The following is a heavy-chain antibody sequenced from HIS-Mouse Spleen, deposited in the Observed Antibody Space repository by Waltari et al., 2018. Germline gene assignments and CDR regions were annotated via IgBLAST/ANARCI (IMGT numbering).Heavy chain of an antibody. J-gene: IGHJ3*02. CDR1: GGSFSGYY. Sequence: QVQLQQWGAGLLKPSETLSLTCAVYGGSFSGYYWRWFRQPPGKGLEWIGEINHSGSTNYNPSLKSRVTISVDTSKNQFSLKLSSVTAADTAVYYCARGLHPRRSFDIWGQGTMVTVSS. CDR3: ARGLHPRRSFDI. V-gene: IGHV4-34*01. CDR2: INHSGST.